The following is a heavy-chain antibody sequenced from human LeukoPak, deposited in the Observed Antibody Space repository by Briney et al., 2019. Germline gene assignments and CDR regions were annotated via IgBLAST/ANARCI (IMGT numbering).Heavy chain of an antibody. V-gene: IGHV1-8*01. D-gene: IGHD5-12*01. CDR1: GYTFTSYD. J-gene: IGHJ4*02. Sequence: ASVKVSCKASGYTFTSYDINWVRQATGHGLEWMGWMNPNSGNTGYTQKLQGRVTMTRNTSISTAYMELSSLRSEDTAVYYCARGVDSGYDYPDYWGQGTLVTGSS. CDR2: MNPNSGNT. CDR3: ARGVDSGYDYPDY.